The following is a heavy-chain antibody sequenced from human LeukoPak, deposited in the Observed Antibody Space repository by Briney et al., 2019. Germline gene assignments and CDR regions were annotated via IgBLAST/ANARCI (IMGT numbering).Heavy chain of an antibody. D-gene: IGHD3-22*01. CDR2: ISGSGDNT. Sequence: GGSLRLSCAASGFTFSNYGMHWVRQAPGKGLEWVSGISGSGDNTYYADSVKGRFTISRDNSKNTLYVQVNSLGTEDTAAYYCAKGSYYDSSGSFYFDYWGQGTLVTVSS. J-gene: IGHJ4*02. CDR3: AKGSYYDSSGSFYFDY. V-gene: IGHV3-23*01. CDR1: GFTFSNYG.